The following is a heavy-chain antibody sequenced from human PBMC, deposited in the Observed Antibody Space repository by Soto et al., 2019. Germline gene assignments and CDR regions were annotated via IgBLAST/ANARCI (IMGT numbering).Heavy chain of an antibody. Sequence: ASAMDSCTTSGCAISDYYIHWGRQDPGQGLEWMGYINPQSGCTKYDQKFQDRVTMTRDTPKITVYMELRILTSKDTAVYYCARYRVRCRDGVYSFDLWGQGTLVTVSS. CDR3: ARYRVRCRDGVYSFDL. CDR2: INPQSGCT. CDR1: GCAISDYY. V-gene: IGHV1-2*02. D-gene: IGHD3-10*02. J-gene: IGHJ3*01.